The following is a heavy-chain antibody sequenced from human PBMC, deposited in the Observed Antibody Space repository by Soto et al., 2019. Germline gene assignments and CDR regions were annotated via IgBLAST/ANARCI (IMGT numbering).Heavy chain of an antibody. CDR1: GGSISSGGYY. CDR3: ARMSMVIFDY. V-gene: IGHV4-31*03. D-gene: IGHD5-18*01. J-gene: IGHJ4*02. Sequence: SEALSLTCTVSGGSISSGGYYWSWIRQHPGKGLEWIGYIYYSGSTYYNPSLKSRVTISVDTSKNQFSLKLSSVTAADTAVYYCARMSMVIFDYWGQGTLVTVSS. CDR2: IYYSGST.